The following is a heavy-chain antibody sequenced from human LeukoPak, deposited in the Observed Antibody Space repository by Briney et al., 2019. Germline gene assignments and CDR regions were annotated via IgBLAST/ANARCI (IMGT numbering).Heavy chain of an antibody. CDR3: ARAPKSGPNMWYFDY. Sequence: ASVKVSCKTSGYSFSDNYLHWARQAPGLGLQLLGWINPNNGVTDYAQRFQGRVIMTRDTSISTVYMELSGLKSDDTAVYYCARAPKSGPNMWYFDYWGQGTLVTVSS. CDR1: GYSFSDNY. CDR2: INPNNGVT. J-gene: IGHJ4*02. D-gene: IGHD5-12*01. V-gene: IGHV1-2*02.